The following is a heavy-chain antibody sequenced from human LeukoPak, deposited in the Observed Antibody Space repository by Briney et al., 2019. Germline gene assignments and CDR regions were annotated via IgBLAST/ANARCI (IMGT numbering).Heavy chain of an antibody. CDR2: ISAYNGNT. J-gene: IGHJ4*02. D-gene: IGHD6-13*01. Sequence: GASVKVSCKASGYTFTSYGISWVRQAPGQGLEWMGWISAYNGNTNYAQKLQGRVTMTTDTSTSTAYMELRSLRSDDTAVYYCARDWTYSSSWYGGDYWGQGTLVTVSS. CDR3: ARDWTYSSSWYGGDY. CDR1: GYTFTSYG. V-gene: IGHV1-18*01.